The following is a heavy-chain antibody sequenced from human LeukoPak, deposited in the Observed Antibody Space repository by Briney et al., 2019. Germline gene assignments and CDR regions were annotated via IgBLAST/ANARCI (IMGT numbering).Heavy chain of an antibody. V-gene: IGHV6-1*01. Sequence: SQTLSLTCAISGDSVSSKSASWNWIRQSPSRGLEWLGRIFSRSKWFNDYAVSVKSRITINPDTSKNQFSLHLTSVTPDDTAVYYCARGTGSLDYWGQGTLVTVSS. CDR1: GDSVSSKSAS. CDR3: ARGTGSLDY. J-gene: IGHJ4*02. CDR2: IFSRSKWFN. D-gene: IGHD1-26*01.